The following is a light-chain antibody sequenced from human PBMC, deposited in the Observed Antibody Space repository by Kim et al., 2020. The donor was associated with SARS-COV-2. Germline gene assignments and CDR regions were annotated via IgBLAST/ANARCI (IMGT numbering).Light chain of an antibody. CDR2: GKN. V-gene: IGLV3-19*01. CDR1: SLRSYY. CDR3: KSRDSSGKVV. J-gene: IGLJ2*01. Sequence: VDLGQTVRITCQGDSLRSYYASWYQQKPGQAPVLVIYGKNNRPSGIPDRFSGSSSGNTASLTITGAQAEDEADYYCKSRDSSGKVVFGGGTQLTVL.